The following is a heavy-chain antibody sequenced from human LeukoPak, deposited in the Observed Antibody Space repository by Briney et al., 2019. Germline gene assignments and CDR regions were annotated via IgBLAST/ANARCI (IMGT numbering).Heavy chain of an antibody. D-gene: IGHD2-2*01. V-gene: IGHV4-30-4*01. CDR3: ARGSTSFAGFDY. J-gene: IGHJ4*02. Sequence: SETLSLTCTVSGGSISSGEYYWSWIRQPPGKGLEWIGYIYYSGSTYYNPSLKSRVTISVDTSKNQFSLKLSSVTAADTAVYYCARGSTSFAGFDYWGQGTLVTVSS. CDR2: IYYSGST. CDR1: GGSISSGEYY.